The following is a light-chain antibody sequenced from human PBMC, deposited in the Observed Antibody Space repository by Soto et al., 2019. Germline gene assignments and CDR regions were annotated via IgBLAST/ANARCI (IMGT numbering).Light chain of an antibody. V-gene: IGLV2-8*01. CDR1: SSDVGGYNY. Sequence: QSALTQPPSASGSPGQSVTISCTGTSSDVGGYNYVSWYQQHPGKAPKLMIYEVSKRPSGVPDRFSGSKSGNTASLTVSWLPAEDEADYYCSSYAGSNNLVFGGGTKLTVL. CDR3: SSYAGSNNLV. J-gene: IGLJ3*02. CDR2: EVS.